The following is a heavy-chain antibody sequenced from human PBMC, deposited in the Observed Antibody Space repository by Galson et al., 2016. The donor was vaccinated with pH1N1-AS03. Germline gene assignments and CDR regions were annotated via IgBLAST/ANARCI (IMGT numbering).Heavy chain of an antibody. CDR2: ITWNSGSI. Sequence: SLRLSCAASGFTFDDYAMHWVRQGPGKGLEWVSGITWNSGSIDYADSVKGRFTISRDNAKNSLYLQTNSLRAEDTALYYCAKDNQKILGFFDYWGQGTLVTVSS. D-gene: IGHD3-16*01. CDR1: GFTFDDYA. CDR3: AKDNQKILGFFDY. J-gene: IGHJ4*02. V-gene: IGHV3-9*01.